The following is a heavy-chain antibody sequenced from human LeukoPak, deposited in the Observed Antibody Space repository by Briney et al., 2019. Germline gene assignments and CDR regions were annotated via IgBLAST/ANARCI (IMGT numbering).Heavy chain of an antibody. CDR1: AFTFSNYA. D-gene: IGHD5-24*01. Sequence: GGSLRLSCATSAFTFSNYAMNWARQAPGKGLEWVSGIRGGSTYYAESVKGRFTIFRDNSKNTLDLQMNSLRAEDTAVYYCAKGGDGYDWGFDYWGQGTLVTVSS. CDR3: AKGGDGYDWGFDY. CDR2: IRGGST. V-gene: IGHV3-23*01. J-gene: IGHJ4*02.